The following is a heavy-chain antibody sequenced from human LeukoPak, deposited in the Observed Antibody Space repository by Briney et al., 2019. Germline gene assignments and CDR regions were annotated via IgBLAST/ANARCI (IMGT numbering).Heavy chain of an antibody. V-gene: IGHV5-51*01. CDR3: ARGGRRYYDILTGYPDHFDY. CDR1: GYSFTSYW. Sequence: GESLKISCKGSGYSFTSYWIGWVRQMPGKGLEWMGIIYPGDSDTRYSPSFQGQVTISADKSISTAYLQWRSLKASDTAMYYCARGGRRYYDILTGYPDHFDYWGQGTLVTVSS. J-gene: IGHJ4*02. CDR2: IYPGDSDT. D-gene: IGHD3-9*01.